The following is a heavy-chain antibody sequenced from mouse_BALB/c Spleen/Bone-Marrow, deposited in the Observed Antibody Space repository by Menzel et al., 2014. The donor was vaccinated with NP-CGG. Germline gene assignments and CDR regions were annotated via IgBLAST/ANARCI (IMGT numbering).Heavy chain of an antibody. D-gene: IGHD1-2*01. Sequence: VMLVESGAELVRPGSSVKISCKASGYAFSAYWMNWVKQRPGQGLEWIGQIYPGDGDTNYNGKSKGKATLTADKSSSTAYMQLSSLTSEDSAVYFCTRSTATFDYWGQGTTLTVSS. J-gene: IGHJ2*01. CDR1: GYAFSAYW. CDR2: IYPGDGDT. CDR3: TRSTATFDY. V-gene: IGHV1-80*01.